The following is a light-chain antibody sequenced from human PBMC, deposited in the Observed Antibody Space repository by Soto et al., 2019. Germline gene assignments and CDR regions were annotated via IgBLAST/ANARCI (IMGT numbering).Light chain of an antibody. CDR3: QQANSFPLT. CDR1: QGISRW. Sequence: DIQMTQSPSSVSASVGDRVTITCRASQGISRWLAWYQQKPGKAPKLLIYTASSLQSGDAARFSSSGSGTDFTLIISSLQPEDFATYDCQQANSFPLTFGGGTKVEIK. CDR2: TAS. V-gene: IGKV1D-12*01. J-gene: IGKJ4*01.